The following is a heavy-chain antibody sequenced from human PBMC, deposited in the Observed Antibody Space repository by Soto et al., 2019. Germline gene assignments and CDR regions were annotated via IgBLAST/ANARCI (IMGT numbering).Heavy chain of an antibody. D-gene: IGHD3-22*01. J-gene: IGHJ4*03. CDR2: IYPYDSDT. V-gene: IGHV5-51*01. CDR3: ARQAYDTSGYRYFDF. Sequence: PGESLKISCQTSGFSFTSHWIGWVRQMPGKGLEWMGIIYPYDSDTRYGPSFQGQVTISADKSIGTAYLQWSSLKASDTAIYFCARQAYDTSGYRYFDFWGQGTTVTVSS. CDR1: GFSFTSHW.